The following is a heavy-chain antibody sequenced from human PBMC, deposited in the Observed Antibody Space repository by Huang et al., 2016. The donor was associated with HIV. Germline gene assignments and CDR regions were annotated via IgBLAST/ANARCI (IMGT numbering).Heavy chain of an antibody. V-gene: IGHV1-69*13. Sequence: QVQLVQSGAEVKRPGASVKVSCRASGGTFSTNAVSWVRQAPGQGLEWMGGIIPMFGTTNYAQRFQGKVTITAEESSSTVYMELSSLRSDDTAVYYCARQPYCGGDCAHYYYFYMDVWGKGTTVTVSS. CDR1: GGTFSTNA. CDR2: IIPMFGTT. D-gene: IGHD2-21*02. CDR3: ARQPYCGGDCAHYYYFYMDV. J-gene: IGHJ6*03.